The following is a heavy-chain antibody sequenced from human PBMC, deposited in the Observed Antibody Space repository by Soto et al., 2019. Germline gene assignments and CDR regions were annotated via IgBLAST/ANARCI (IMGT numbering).Heavy chain of an antibody. CDR3: ASDGDVVVVAATAIFDY. CDR2: IWYDGSNK. J-gene: IGHJ4*02. D-gene: IGHD2-15*01. V-gene: IGHV3-33*01. CDR1: GFTFSSYG. Sequence: QVQLVESGGGVVQPGRSLRLSCAASGFTFSSYGMHWVRQAPGKGLEWVAVIWYDGSNKYYADSVKGRFTISRDNSKNTLYLQMNSLRAEETAVYDCASDGDVVVVAATAIFDYWGQGTLVTVSS.